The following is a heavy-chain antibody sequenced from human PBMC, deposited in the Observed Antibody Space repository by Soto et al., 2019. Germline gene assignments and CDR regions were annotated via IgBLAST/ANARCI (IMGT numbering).Heavy chain of an antibody. J-gene: IGHJ4*02. V-gene: IGHV2-5*02. Sequence: SGPTLVNPTQTLTLTCTFSGFSLSTSGVGVGWIRQPPGKALEWLALIYWDDDKRYSPSLKSRLTITKDTSKNQVVLTMTNMDPVDTATYYCAHLPLSGYTLTYYFDYWGQGTLVTVSS. CDR3: AHLPLSGYTLTYYFDY. CDR2: IYWDDDK. CDR1: GFSLSTSGVG. D-gene: IGHD3-3*01.